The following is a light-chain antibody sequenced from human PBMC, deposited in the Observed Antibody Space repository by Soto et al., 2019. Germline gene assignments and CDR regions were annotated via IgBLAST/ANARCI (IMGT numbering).Light chain of an antibody. CDR3: QQYGSSLLWT. CDR2: GSS. J-gene: IGKJ1*01. V-gene: IGKV3-15*01. CDR1: QSVGND. Sequence: EIVMTQSPATLSVSPGERATLSCRSSQSVGNDLAWYQQKPGQAPRLLIHGSSTRDTGVPARFGGSGSGTEFTLTISSLQSEDFAVYYCQQYGSSLLWTVGPGTKVEIK.